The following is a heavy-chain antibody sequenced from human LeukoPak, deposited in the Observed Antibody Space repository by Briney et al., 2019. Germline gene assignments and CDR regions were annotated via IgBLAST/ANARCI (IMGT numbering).Heavy chain of an antibody. CDR3: ATDPGPVGLVSIDDAFDI. J-gene: IGHJ3*02. CDR1: GYTLTELS. CDR2: FDPEDGET. D-gene: IGHD3-16*01. V-gene: IGHV1-24*01. Sequence: GASVKVSCKVSGYTLTELSMHWVRQAPGKGLEWMGGFDPEDGETIYAQKLQGRVTMTEDTSTDTAYMELSSLRSEDTAVYYCATDPGPVGLVSIDDAFDIWGQGTMVTVSS.